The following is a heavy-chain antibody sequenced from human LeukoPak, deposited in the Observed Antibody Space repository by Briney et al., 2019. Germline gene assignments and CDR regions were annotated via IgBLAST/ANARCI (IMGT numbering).Heavy chain of an antibody. D-gene: IGHD5-18*01. CDR1: GGSISSYY. CDR3: ARSSYSYGYIGAFDI. Sequence: SETLSLTCTVSGGSISSYYWSWIRQPPGKGLEWIGYIYYSGSTNYNPSLKSRVTISVDTSKNQFSLKLSSVTAADTAVYYCARSSYSYGYIGAFDIWGQGTMVTVSS. J-gene: IGHJ3*02. CDR2: IYYSGST. V-gene: IGHV4-59*01.